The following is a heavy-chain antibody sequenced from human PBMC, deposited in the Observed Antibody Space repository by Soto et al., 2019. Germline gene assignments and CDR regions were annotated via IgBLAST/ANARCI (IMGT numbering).Heavy chain of an antibody. CDR2: ISVDGGSK. Sequence: GGSLRLSCSASGFTFSNYPMRWVRQAPGKGLEWVSSISVDGGSKNYADSVKGRFTISRKNSKNTLFLQVNSLRAEDTAIYYCARAAYTSGYYYFDNWGQGRLVTVSS. V-gene: IGHV3-23*01. CDR1: GFTFSNYP. D-gene: IGHD6-19*01. J-gene: IGHJ4*02. CDR3: ARAAYTSGYYYFDN.